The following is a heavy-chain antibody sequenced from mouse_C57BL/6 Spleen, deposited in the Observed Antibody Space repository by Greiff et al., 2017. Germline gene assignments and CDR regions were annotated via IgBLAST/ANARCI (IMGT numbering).Heavy chain of an antibody. J-gene: IGHJ3*01. D-gene: IGHD1-1*02. Sequence: VQLQQSGAELVKPGASVKISCKASGYAFSSYWMNWVKQRPGKGLEWIGQIYPGDGDTNYNGKFKGKATLTADKSSSTAYMQLSSLASEDAAVYFCAREVAAWFAYWGQGTLVTVSA. CDR1: GYAFSSYW. V-gene: IGHV1-80*01. CDR2: IYPGDGDT. CDR3: AREVAAWFAY.